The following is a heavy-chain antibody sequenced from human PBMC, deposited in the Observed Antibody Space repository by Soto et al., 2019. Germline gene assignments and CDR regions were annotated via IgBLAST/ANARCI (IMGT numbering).Heavy chain of an antibody. V-gene: IGHV5-51*01. CDR2: IYPGDSDT. D-gene: IGHD2-15*01. J-gene: IGHJ6*03. CDR1: GYSFTSYW. CDR3: ARLGAGCSGGSCYSLKFYMDV. Sequence: GESLKISCQGSGYSFTSYWIGWVRQMPGKGLEWMGIIYPGDSDTRYSPSFQGQVTISADKSISTAYLQWSSLKASDTAMYYCARLGAGCSGGSCYSLKFYMDVWGKGTTVTVSS.